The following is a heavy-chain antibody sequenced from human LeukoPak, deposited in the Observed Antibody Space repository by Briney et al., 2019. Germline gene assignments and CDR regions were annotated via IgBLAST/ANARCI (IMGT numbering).Heavy chain of an antibody. CDR2: IRTSAEGANYA. V-gene: IGHV3-48*02. D-gene: IGHD3-9*01. Sequence: GGSLRLSCATSGFSFTDYPMNWVRQAPGKGLEWVSNIRTSAEGANYAYYADSVKGRVTISRDDAKNTLYLHMNSLRDDHTAVYYCASDQRYAFDYWGQGILVTVSS. J-gene: IGHJ4*02. CDR3: ASDQRYAFDY. CDR1: GFSFTDYP.